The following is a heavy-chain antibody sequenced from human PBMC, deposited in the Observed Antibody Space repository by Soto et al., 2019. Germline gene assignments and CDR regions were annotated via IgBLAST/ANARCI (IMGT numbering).Heavy chain of an antibody. J-gene: IGHJ6*02. CDR3: ASRRYSSSDYYYGMDV. D-gene: IGHD6-6*01. V-gene: IGHV1-46*01. CDR2: INPSGGST. CDR1: GYTFTSYY. Sequence: QVQLVQSGAEVKKPGASVKVSCKASGYTFTSYYMHWVRQAPGQGLEWMGIINPSGGSTSYAQKFQGRVTMTRDTFTSTVYMELSSLRYEDTAVYYCASRRYSSSDYYYGMDVWGQGTTVTVSS.